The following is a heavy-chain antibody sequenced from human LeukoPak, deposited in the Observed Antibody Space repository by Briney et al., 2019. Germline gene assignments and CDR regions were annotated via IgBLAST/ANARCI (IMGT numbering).Heavy chain of an antibody. D-gene: IGHD3-3*01. CDR2: INHSGST. CDR1: GGSFSGYY. CDR3: ARARRYDFWSGYPTYYYYYMDV. Sequence: PSETLSLTCAVYGGSFSGYYWSWIRQPPGKGLEWIGEINHSGSTNYNPSLKSRVTISVDTSKNQFSLKLSSLTAADTAVYYCARARRYDFWSGYPTYYYYYMDVWGKGTTVTVSS. J-gene: IGHJ6*03. V-gene: IGHV4-34*01.